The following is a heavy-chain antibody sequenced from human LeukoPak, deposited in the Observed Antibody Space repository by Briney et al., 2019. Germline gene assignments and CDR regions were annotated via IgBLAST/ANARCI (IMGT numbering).Heavy chain of an antibody. Sequence: SVKVSCKASGGTFSSYAISWVRQAPGQGLEWMGRIIPILGIANYAQKFQGRVTITADKSTSTAYMELSSLRSEDTAVYYCATDREYCGGDCYPTLDYWGQGTLVTVSS. CDR2: IIPILGIA. CDR3: ATDREYCGGDCYPTLDY. D-gene: IGHD2-21*02. J-gene: IGHJ4*02. CDR1: GGTFSSYA. V-gene: IGHV1-69*04.